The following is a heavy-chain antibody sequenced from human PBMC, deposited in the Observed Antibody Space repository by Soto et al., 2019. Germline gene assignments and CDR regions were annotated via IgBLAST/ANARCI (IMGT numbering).Heavy chain of an antibody. CDR1: GFTFSSYA. Sequence: VQLLESGGGLVQPGGSLRLSCAASGFTFSSYAMSWVRQAPGKGLEWVSAISGSGGSTYYADSVKGRFTIPRDNSKNTLYLQMNSLRAEDTAVYYCAKRGRYCSGGSCYSPSFDPWGQGTLVTVSS. CDR3: AKRGRYCSGGSCYSPSFDP. J-gene: IGHJ5*02. CDR2: ISGSGGST. D-gene: IGHD2-15*01. V-gene: IGHV3-23*01.